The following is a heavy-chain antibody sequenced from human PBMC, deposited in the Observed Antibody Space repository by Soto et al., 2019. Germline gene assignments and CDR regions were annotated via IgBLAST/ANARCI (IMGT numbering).Heavy chain of an antibody. CDR3: ARATAYEITVTPWATFDI. J-gene: IGHJ3*02. CDR2: IIPILGIA. CDR1: GGTFSSYT. V-gene: IGHV1-69*02. D-gene: IGHD4-17*01. Sequence: QVQLVQSGAEVKKPGSSVKVSCKASGGTFSSYTISWVRQAPGQGLEWMGRIIPILGIANYAQKFQSRVRITADKSTSTAYMELSSLRSEDTAVYYCARATAYEITVTPWATFDIWGQGTMVTVSS.